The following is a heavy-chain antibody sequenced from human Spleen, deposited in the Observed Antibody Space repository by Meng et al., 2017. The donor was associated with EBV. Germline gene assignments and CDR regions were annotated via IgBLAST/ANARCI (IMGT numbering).Heavy chain of an antibody. J-gene: IGHJ4*02. V-gene: IGHV3-23*01. CDR1: GFTFNNYA. Sequence: EVQLLESGGGLVQPGGSLRLSCAASGFTFNNYAMSWVRQAPGKGLEWVSGISDRGDSSYYADSVKGRFTISRDNSKNTLYLEMNSLRAEDTAVYYCANWQGFDYWGQGTLVTVSS. CDR2: ISDRGDSS. CDR3: ANWQGFDY.